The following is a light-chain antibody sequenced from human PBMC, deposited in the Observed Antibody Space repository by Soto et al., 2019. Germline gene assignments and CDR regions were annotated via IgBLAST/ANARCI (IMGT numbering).Light chain of an antibody. Sequence: LTQPASVSGSPGQSITISCTGTSSDVGAYNYVSWYQQHPGKAPKLMIYDVSNRPSGVSSRFSGSKSGNTASLTFSGLQAEDEADYYCSSYTTSSIYVFGTGTKVTVL. CDR2: DVS. J-gene: IGLJ1*01. CDR1: SSDVGAYNY. V-gene: IGLV2-14*01. CDR3: SSYTTSSIYV.